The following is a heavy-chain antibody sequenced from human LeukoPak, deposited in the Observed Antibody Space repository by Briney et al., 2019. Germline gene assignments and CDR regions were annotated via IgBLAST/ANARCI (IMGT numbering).Heavy chain of an antibody. CDR3: AKDLYSSSWFRARAEYFQH. CDR2: IYSGGDT. Sequence: GGSLRLSCEASGFTVSSKYMTWVRQAPGKGLDWVSVIYSGGDTYYADSVKGRFTISRDNSKNTLYLQMNSLRAEDTAVYYCAKDLYSSSWFRARAEYFQHWGQGTLVTVSS. J-gene: IGHJ1*01. CDR1: GFTVSSKY. D-gene: IGHD6-13*01. V-gene: IGHV3-53*01.